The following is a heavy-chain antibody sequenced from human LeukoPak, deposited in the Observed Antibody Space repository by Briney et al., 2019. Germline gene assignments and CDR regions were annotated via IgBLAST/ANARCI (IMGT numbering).Heavy chain of an antibody. CDR1: GFTFSSYA. Sequence: GGSLRLSCAASGFTFSSYAVSWVRQAPGKGLEWVSAISGSGGSTYYADSVKGRFTISRDNSKNTLYLQMNSLRAEDTAVYYCAKSGVGVVPAATRNWFDPWGQGTLVTVSS. J-gene: IGHJ5*02. V-gene: IGHV3-23*01. D-gene: IGHD2-2*01. CDR2: ISGSGGST. CDR3: AKSGVGVVPAATRNWFDP.